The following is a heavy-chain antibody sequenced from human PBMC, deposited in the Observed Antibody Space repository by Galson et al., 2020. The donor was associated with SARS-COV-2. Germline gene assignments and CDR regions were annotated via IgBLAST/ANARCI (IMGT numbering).Heavy chain of an antibody. CDR2: IYWNDDK. CDR1: GFSLSTSGVG. D-gene: IGHD6-13*01. J-gene: IGHJ4*02. Sequence: SGPTLLKPTQTLTLTCTFSGFSLSTSGVGVGWIRQPPGKALERLALIYWNDDKRYSPSLKSRLTITKDTSKNQVVLTMTDMDPVDTATYYCAHKSSSWYYFDYWGQGTLVTVSS. V-gene: IGHV2-5*01. CDR3: AHKSSSWYYFDY.